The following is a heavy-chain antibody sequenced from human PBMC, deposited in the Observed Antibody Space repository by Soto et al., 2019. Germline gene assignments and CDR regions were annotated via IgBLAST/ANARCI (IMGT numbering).Heavy chain of an antibody. V-gene: IGHV3-15*01. D-gene: IGHD4-17*01. CDR2: IKSKTDGGTT. CDR1: GFTFSNAW. CDR3: STDPYGDYDY. J-gene: IGHJ4*02. Sequence: GGSLRLSCAASGFTFSNAWMSWVRQAPGKGLEWVGRIKSKTDGGTTDYAAPVKGRFTISRDDSKNTLYLQMNSLKTEDTTGDYCSTDPYGDYDYWGQGTLVTGSS.